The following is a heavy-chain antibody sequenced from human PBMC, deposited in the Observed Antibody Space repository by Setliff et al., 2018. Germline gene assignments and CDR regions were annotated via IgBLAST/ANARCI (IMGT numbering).Heavy chain of an antibody. CDR3: ARMSGFLYMDV. V-gene: IGHV4-4*07. J-gene: IGHJ6*03. CDR1: GGSISSHY. D-gene: IGHD3-3*01. CDR2: VFVDGST. Sequence: KTSETLSLTCTVSGGSISSHYWSWIRRPAGKGLEWIGRVFVDGSTNYNPSLKSRVTLSLDTSKNQFSLTLSSVTAADTAVYYCARMSGFLYMDVWGKGTTVTVSS.